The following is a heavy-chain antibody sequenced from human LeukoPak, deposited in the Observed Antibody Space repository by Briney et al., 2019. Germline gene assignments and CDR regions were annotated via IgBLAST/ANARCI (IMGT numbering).Heavy chain of an antibody. CDR1: GGSISSGGYY. D-gene: IGHD3-3*01. V-gene: IGHV4-31*03. Sequence: SETLSLTCTVSGGSISSGGYYWSWIRQHPRKGLEWIGYNTYYNPSLKSRVTISVDTSKNQFSLKLTSVTAADTAVYHCARAVLTPSGYVWYFDLWGRGTLVTVSS. CDR3: ARAVLTPSGYVWYFDL. J-gene: IGHJ2*01. CDR2: NT.